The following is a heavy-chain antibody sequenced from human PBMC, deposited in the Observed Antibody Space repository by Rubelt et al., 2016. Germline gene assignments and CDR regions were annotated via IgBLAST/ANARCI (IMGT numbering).Heavy chain of an antibody. D-gene: IGHD3-3*01. Sequence: QVQLQESGPGLVKPSETLSLTCTVSGGSISSYYWSWIRQPPGKGLEWIGSIYYSGSTYYNPSLKSRVTMSLDRSKNQFSLKLSSVTAADTAVYYCARDFGSYWGQGTLVTVSS. CDR1: GGSISSYY. CDR3: ARDFGSY. J-gene: IGHJ4*02. CDR2: IYYSGST. V-gene: IGHV4-59*01.